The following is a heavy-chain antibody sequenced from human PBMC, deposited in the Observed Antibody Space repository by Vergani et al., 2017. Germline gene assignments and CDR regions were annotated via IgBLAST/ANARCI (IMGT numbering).Heavy chain of an antibody. CDR3: ARDRKRGYTRQDWFDP. V-gene: IGHV1-2*02. D-gene: IGHD5-12*01. Sequence: QMQLVQSGAEVKKTGSSVKVSCKASGYTFTGYYMHWVRQAPGQGLEWMGWINPNSGGTNYAQKFQGRVTMTRDTSISTAYMELSRLRSDDTAVYYCARDRKRGYTRQDWFDPWGQGTLVTVSS. CDR2: INPNSGGT. J-gene: IGHJ5*02. CDR1: GYTFTGYY.